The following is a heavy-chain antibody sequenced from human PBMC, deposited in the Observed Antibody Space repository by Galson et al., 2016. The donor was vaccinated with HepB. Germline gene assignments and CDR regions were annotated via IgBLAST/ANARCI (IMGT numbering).Heavy chain of an antibody. V-gene: IGHV1-18*01. CDR1: GYTFTNYG. J-gene: IGHJ6*02. CDR3: ARVDIVVVPDNAYYFYGMDG. Sequence: SVKVSCKASGYTFTNYGISWVRQAPGQGLEWMGWISGYNGKTNHEQKFQGRLTMTTDTSTSTAYMELRSLRSDDTAVYYCARVDIVVVPDNAYYFYGMDGWGQGTTVTVSS. CDR2: ISGYNGKT. D-gene: IGHD2-2*01.